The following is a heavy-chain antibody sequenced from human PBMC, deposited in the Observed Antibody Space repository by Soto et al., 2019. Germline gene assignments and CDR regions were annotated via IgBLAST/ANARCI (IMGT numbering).Heavy chain of an antibody. J-gene: IGHJ6*02. Sequence: GGSLRLSCAASGFTFSSYGMHWVRQAPGKGLEWVAVISYDGSNKYYADSVKGRFTISRDNSKNTLYLQMNSLRAEDTAVYYCAGIVVVVGGMDVWGQGTTVTVSS. CDR3: AGIVVVVGGMDV. CDR1: GFTFSSYG. CDR2: ISYDGSNK. V-gene: IGHV3-30*03. D-gene: IGHD2-15*01.